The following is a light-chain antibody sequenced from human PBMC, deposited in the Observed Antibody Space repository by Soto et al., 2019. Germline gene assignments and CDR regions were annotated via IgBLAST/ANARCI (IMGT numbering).Light chain of an antibody. CDR3: QSYDSSNHQV. CDR2: DDN. Sequence: NFMLTQPHSVSESPGKTVTISCTRSSGSIASNYVQWYQQRPGTSPTTVIYDDNQRPSGVPDRFSGSIDTSSNSASLTISGLKTEDEADYYCQSYDSSNHQVFGGGTKLNVL. CDR1: SGSIASNY. J-gene: IGLJ3*02. V-gene: IGLV6-57*01.